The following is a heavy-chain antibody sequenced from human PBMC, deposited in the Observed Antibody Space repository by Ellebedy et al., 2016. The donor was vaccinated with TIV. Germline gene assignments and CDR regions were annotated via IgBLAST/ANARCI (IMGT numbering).Heavy chain of an antibody. J-gene: IGHJ4*02. CDR2: IYYSGST. CDR3: ARLGYSYDLHY. V-gene: IGHV4-59*01. Sequence: GSLRLSXTVSGAAIESYHWSWIRQSPGKGLEWIGYIYYSGSTYYNPSLKSRVTTSVDSSKNQFSLRLSSVTAADTAVYYCARLGYSYDLHYWGQGTLVTVSS. CDR1: GAAIESYH. D-gene: IGHD5-18*01.